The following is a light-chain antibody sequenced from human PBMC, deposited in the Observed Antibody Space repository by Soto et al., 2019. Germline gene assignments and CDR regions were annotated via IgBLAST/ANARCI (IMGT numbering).Light chain of an antibody. CDR2: GAS. CDR3: QQYNNWPT. Sequence: PGERVTLSCRASQSVSGSYLTWYQQKPGPAPGLLIYGASTRATGIPARFSGSGSGTDFTLTISRLQAEDFAVYSCQQYNNWPTFGQGTRLE. CDR1: QSVSGSY. J-gene: IGKJ5*01. V-gene: IGKV3D-7*01.